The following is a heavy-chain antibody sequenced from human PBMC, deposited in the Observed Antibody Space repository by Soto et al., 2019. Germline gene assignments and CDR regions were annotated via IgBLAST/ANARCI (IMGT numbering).Heavy chain of an antibody. Sequence: PGGSLRLSCAASGFTFSNAWMNCVRQGPGKGLEWVGRIKSKTDGGTTDYAAPVKGRFTISRDDSKNTLYLQMNSLKTEDTAVYYFTSDPPFFWLLYYWGQRNLVTVSA. V-gene: IGHV3-15*07. D-gene: IGHD3-3*01. J-gene: IGHJ4*02. CDR3: TSDPPFFWLLYY. CDR2: IKSKTDGGTT. CDR1: GFTFSNAW.